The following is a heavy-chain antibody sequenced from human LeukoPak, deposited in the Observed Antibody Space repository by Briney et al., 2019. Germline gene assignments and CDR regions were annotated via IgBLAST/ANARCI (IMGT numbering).Heavy chain of an antibody. CDR2: INHSGST. V-gene: IGHV4-34*01. CDR1: GGSFSGYY. CDR3: ARSTGYSSWYFDL. D-gene: IGHD2-2*01. J-gene: IGHJ2*01. Sequence: SETLSLTCAVYGGSFSGYYWSWIRQPPGKGLEWIGEINHSGSTNYNPSLKSRVTISVDTSKNQVSLKLSSVTAAGTAMYYCARSTGYSSWYFDLWGRGTLVTVS.